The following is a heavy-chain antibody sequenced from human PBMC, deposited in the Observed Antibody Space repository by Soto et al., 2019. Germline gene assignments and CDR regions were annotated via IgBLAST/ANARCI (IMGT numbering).Heavy chain of an antibody. V-gene: IGHV3-30*18. Sequence: QVQLVQSGGGVVQPGRSLRLSCAASGFTFSSYVTHWVRQAPGKGLEWVAVISHDGSKKYYADSVKGRFTISRDNSKNTLYRQMTSLLPEDTAVYYCAKGGPDCVRPTCYLLVAFDIWGQGTMVTVSS. CDR2: ISHDGSKK. D-gene: IGHD2-2*01. CDR1: GFTFSSYV. CDR3: AKGGPDCVRPTCYLLVAFDI. J-gene: IGHJ3*02.